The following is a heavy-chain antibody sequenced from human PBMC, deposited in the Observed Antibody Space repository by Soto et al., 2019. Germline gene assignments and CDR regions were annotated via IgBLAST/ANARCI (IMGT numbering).Heavy chain of an antibody. Sequence: QVQLVESGGGLVKPGGSLRLSCAASGFTFSDYYMTWIRQAPGKGLEWVSYISSSGSPIYYAVSVKGRFTISRDNAKNSLDLQMTRLRAEDTAVYYCARGGQQLHGMDVWGQGTTVTVSS. J-gene: IGHJ6*02. CDR3: ARGGQQLHGMDV. CDR2: ISSSGSPI. V-gene: IGHV3-11*01. CDR1: GFTFSDYY. D-gene: IGHD6-13*01.